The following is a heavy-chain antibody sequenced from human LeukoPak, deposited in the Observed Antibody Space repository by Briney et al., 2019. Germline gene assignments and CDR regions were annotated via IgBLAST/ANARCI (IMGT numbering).Heavy chain of an antibody. J-gene: IGHJ4*02. Sequence: GGSLRLSCAASGFTVSSNYMSWVRQAPGKGLEWVSGISGSGGTTYYADSVQGRFTISRDNSKKTLFLQMSSLRAEDTAVYYCAKGDVVTAIFPLDYWGQGTLVIVSS. V-gene: IGHV3-23*01. CDR3: AKGDVVTAIFPLDY. CDR2: ISGSGGTT. D-gene: IGHD5-12*01. CDR1: GFTVSSNY.